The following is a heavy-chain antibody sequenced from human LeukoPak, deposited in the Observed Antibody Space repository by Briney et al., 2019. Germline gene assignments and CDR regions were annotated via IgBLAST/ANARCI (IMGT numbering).Heavy chain of an antibody. CDR1: GFTFSSYE. J-gene: IGHJ6*03. D-gene: IGHD3-3*01. CDR2: ISSSGSTI. CDR3: ARDSYDFWSGYYPDYYYYMDV. Sequence: PGGSLRLSCAASGFTFSSYEMNWVRQAPGKGLEWVSYISSSGSTIYYADSVKGRFTISRDNAKNSLYLQMNSLRAGDTAVYYCARDSYDFWSGYYPDYYYYMDVWGKGTTVTVSS. V-gene: IGHV3-48*03.